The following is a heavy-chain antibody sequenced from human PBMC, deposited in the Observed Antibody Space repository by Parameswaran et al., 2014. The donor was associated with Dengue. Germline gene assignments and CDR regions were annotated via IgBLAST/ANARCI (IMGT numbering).Heavy chain of an antibody. J-gene: IGHJ5*02. D-gene: IGHD1-7*01. V-gene: IGHV4-59*01. CDR2: IYYSGSP. Sequence: ASETLSLTCTVSGASIWGFFWSWIRQSPGKGLEWIGNIYYSGSPNYNPSLKSRVTMTLDTSKNQFSLKLSSVTAADTAVYYCARGTLPSGVGGTTSKDRSSWFDPWGQGTLVTVSS. CDR1: GASIWGFF. CDR3: ARGTLPSGVGGTTSKDRSSWFDP.